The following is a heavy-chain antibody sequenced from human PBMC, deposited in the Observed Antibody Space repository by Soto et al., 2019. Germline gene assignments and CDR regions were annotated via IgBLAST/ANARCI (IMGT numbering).Heavy chain of an antibody. V-gene: IGHV4-4*02. D-gene: IGHD3-10*01. CDR3: ARVRVSMVRGVVYYFDY. Sequence: SETLSLTCAVSGGSISSSNWWSWVRQPPGKGLEWIGEIYHSGSTNYNPSLKSRVTISVDKSKNQFSLKLRSVTAADTAVYYCARVRVSMVRGVVYYFDYWGQGTLVTVSS. CDR2: IYHSGST. CDR1: GGSISSSNW. J-gene: IGHJ4*02.